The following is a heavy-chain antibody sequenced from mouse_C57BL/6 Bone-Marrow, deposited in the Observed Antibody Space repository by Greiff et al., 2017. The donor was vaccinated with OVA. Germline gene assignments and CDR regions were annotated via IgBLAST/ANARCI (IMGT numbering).Heavy chain of an antibody. CDR3: ARRYYYGNFDY. V-gene: IGHV5-12*01. J-gene: IGHJ2*01. CDR1: GFTFSDYY. CDR2: ISNGGGST. D-gene: IGHD1-1*01. Sequence: EVQGVESGGGLVQPGGSLKLSCAASGFTFSDYYMYWVRQTPEKRLEWVAYISNGGGSTYYPDTVKGRFTISRDNAKNTLYLQMSRLKSEDTAMYYCARRYYYGNFDYWGQGTTLTVSS.